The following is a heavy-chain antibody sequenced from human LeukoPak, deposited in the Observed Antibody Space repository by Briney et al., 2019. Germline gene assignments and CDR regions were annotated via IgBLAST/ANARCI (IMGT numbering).Heavy chain of an antibody. CDR2: ISYDGSNK. CDR1: GFTFSSYA. D-gene: IGHD3-9*01. J-gene: IGHJ3*02. CDR3: AREPNFDWLFHDAFDI. Sequence: PGRSLRLSCAASGFTFSSYAMHWVRQAPGKGLEWVVVISYDGSNKYYADSVKGRFTISRDNSKNTLYLQMNSLRAEDTAVYYCAREPNFDWLFHDAFDIWGQGTMVTVSS. V-gene: IGHV3-30*04.